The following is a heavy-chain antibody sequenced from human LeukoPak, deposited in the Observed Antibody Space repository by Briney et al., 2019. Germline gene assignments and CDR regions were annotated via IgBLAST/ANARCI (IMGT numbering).Heavy chain of an antibody. J-gene: IGHJ4*02. D-gene: IGHD3-3*01. CDR3: ARDHDFWRGYFDY. Sequence: PGGSLRLSCAASGFTFSSYSMNWIRQAPGKGLELVSSISSSSSYIYYADSVKGRFTISRDNAKNSLYLQMNSLRAEDTAVYYCARDHDFWRGYFDYWGQGTLVTVSS. CDR1: GFTFSSYS. CDR2: ISSSSSYI. V-gene: IGHV3-21*01.